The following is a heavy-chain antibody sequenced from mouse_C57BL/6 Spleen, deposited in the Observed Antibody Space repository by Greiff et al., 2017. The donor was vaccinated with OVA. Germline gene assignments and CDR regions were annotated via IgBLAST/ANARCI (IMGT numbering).Heavy chain of an antibody. CDR2: IDPSDSYT. D-gene: IGHD1-1*01. CDR1: GYTFTSYW. CDR3: ARRLVITTVVARGYAMDY. V-gene: IGHV1-50*01. Sequence: QVQLQQPGAELVKPGASVKLSCKASGYTFTSYWMQWVKQRPGQGLEWIGEIDPSDSYTNSNQKFKGKATLTVDTSSSTAYMQLSSLISEDSAVYYCARRLVITTVVARGYAMDYWGQGTSVTVSS. J-gene: IGHJ4*01.